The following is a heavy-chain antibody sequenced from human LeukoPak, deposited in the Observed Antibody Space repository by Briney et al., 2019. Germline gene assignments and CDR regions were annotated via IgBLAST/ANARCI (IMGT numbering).Heavy chain of an antibody. Sequence: GGSLRLSCEASGLTFSREWMHWVRQAPGKGLVWVSRINNDGSGTTYADSVKGRFTISRDNAKNTLYLQMNSLRAEDTAVYYCAREARSLYYWGQGTLVTVSS. CDR2: INNDGSGT. CDR1: GLTFSREW. CDR3: AREARSLYY. J-gene: IGHJ4*02. V-gene: IGHV3-74*03. D-gene: IGHD6-6*01.